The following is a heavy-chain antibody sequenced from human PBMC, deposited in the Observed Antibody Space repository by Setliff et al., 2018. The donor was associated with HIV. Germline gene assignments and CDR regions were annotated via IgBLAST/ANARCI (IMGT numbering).Heavy chain of an antibody. J-gene: IGHJ4*02. CDR3: ARGRGSY. Sequence: SETLSLTCAVYGGSFSDYYWSWIRQPPGKGLEWIGYIYYSGRTNYNPSLKSRVTISVDTSKNQFSLKLSSVTAADTAMYYCARGRGSYWGQGTLVTVSS. CDR1: GGSFSDYY. D-gene: IGHD1-26*01. V-gene: IGHV4-59*08. CDR2: IYYSGRT.